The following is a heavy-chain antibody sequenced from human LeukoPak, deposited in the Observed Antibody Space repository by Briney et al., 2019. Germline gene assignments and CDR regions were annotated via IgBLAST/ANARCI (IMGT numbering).Heavy chain of an antibody. J-gene: IGHJ4*02. V-gene: IGHV3-30*04. CDR3: ARAWGGYGDYSDY. CDR1: GFTFSSYA. D-gene: IGHD4-17*01. Sequence: GRSLRLSCAASGFTFSSYAMHWVRQAPGKGLEWVAVISYDGSNKYYADSVKGRFTISRDNSKNTLYLQMNSLRAEDTAVYYCARAWGGYGDYSDYWGQGTLVTVSS. CDR2: ISYDGSNK.